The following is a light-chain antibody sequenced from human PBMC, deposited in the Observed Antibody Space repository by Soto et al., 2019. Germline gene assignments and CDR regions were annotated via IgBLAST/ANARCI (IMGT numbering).Light chain of an antibody. CDR1: SGHSSYA. CDR2: VHSDGSH. CDR3: QTWGTGIHVV. V-gene: IGLV4-69*01. Sequence: QPVLTQSPSASASLGASVKLTCTLTSGHSSYAITWLQQQPEKGPRYLMKVHSDGSHRKGDGIPDRFSGSSSGAERYLTISSLQSEDEADYYCQTWGTGIHVVFGGGTKLTVL. J-gene: IGLJ2*01.